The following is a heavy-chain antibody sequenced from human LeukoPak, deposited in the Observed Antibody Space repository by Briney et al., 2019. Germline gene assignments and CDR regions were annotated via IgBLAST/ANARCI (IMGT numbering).Heavy chain of an antibody. V-gene: IGHV4-4*07. Sequence: SETLSLTCTVSGGSISSYYWSWIRQPAGKGLEWIGRIQISGSTNYHPSLKSRVTMSVDTSKNQFSLKLSSVTAADTAVYYCARGGVVPAAMLWYFDYWGQGTLVTVSS. J-gene: IGHJ4*02. CDR3: ARGGVVPAAMLWYFDY. CDR1: GGSISSYY. CDR2: IQISGST. D-gene: IGHD2-2*01.